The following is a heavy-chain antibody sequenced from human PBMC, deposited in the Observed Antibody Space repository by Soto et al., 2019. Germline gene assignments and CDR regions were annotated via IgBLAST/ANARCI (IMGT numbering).Heavy chain of an antibody. CDR2: IYSGGST. D-gene: IGHD2-2*01. CDR1: GFTVSSNY. V-gene: IGHV3-53*01. Sequence: PGGSVRLSGAASGFTVSSNYMSWVRQAPGKGLEWGSVIYSGGSTYYADSVKGRFTISRDNSKNTLYLQMNSLRAEDTAVYYCARDSISTSYESLILAYWGQGTLVTVSS. J-gene: IGHJ4*02. CDR3: ARDSISTSYESLILAY.